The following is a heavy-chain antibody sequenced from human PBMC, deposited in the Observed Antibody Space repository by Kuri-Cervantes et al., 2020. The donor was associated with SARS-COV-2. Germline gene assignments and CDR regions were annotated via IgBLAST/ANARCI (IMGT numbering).Heavy chain of an antibody. J-gene: IGHJ6*02. CDR1: GFHFGGYG. D-gene: IGHD3-3*01. CDR3: AKDRGPYYDFWSGYTPAGGYYGMDV. V-gene: IGHV3-33*06. CDR2: IWYDGSKK. Sequence: GGSLRLSCAVSGFHFGGYGMHWVRQAPGKGLEWVAVIWYDGSKKYYADSVKGRFTISRDNSKNTLYLQMNSLRAEDTAVYYCAKDRGPYYDFWSGYTPAGGYYGMDVWGQGTTVTVSS.